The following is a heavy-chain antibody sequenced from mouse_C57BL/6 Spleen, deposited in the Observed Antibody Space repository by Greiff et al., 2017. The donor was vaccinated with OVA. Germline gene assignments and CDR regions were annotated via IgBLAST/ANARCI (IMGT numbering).Heavy chain of an antibody. CDR2: IDPSDSYT. J-gene: IGHJ2*01. CDR3: ASLYGKATDY. Sequence: VQLQQPGAELVRPGTSVKLSCKASGYTFTSYWMHWVKQRPGQGLEWIGVIDPSDSYTNYNQKFKGKATLTVDTSSSTAYMQLSSLTSEDSAVYYCASLYGKATDYWGQGTTLTVSS. V-gene: IGHV1-59*01. D-gene: IGHD2-1*01. CDR1: GYTFTSYW.